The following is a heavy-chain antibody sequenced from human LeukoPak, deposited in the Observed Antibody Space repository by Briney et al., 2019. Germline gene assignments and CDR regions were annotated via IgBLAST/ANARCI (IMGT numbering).Heavy chain of an antibody. CDR1: GFIFKKYW. CDR2: IKEDGSET. D-gene: IGHD5-18*01. V-gene: IGHV3-7*01. Sequence: GESLRLSCAASGFIFKKYWMNWVRQVPGKGLECLANIKEDGSETYYADSVKGRFTISRDNPKNLLFLQINSLRVEDTAVYYCARSDTAFDYWGQGTLVTVSS. J-gene: IGHJ4*02. CDR3: ARSDTAFDY.